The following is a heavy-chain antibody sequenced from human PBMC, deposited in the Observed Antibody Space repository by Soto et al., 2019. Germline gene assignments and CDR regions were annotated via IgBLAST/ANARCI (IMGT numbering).Heavy chain of an antibody. Sequence: SETLSLTCNVSGGPISGYYWNWVRQPAGKGLEWIGRIYSAGTTDLNPSLKSRVIMSVDTSSNQFSLKLLSVTAADTAVYYCAANWRGAYEGLFDLWGQGTTVTVSS. V-gene: IGHV4-4*07. D-gene: IGHD1-1*01. CDR3: AANWRGAYEGLFDL. CDR2: IYSAGTT. J-gene: IGHJ3*01. CDR1: GGPISGYY.